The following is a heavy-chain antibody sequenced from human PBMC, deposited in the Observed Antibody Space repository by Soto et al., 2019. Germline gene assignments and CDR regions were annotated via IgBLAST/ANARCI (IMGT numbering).Heavy chain of an antibody. CDR3: ARGGDGYNQAYKYYFDY. D-gene: IGHD5-12*01. J-gene: IGHJ4*02. V-gene: IGHV1-69*06. Sequence: QVQLVQSGAEVKKPGSSVKVSCRASGGTFSSYTISWVRQAPGQGLEWMGGIIPMFGTTRYAQKFQGRVKITADKSTNTAYMELSSLRSEDTAVYYCARGGDGYNQAYKYYFDYWGQGTLVTVSS. CDR1: GGTFSSYT. CDR2: IIPMFGTT.